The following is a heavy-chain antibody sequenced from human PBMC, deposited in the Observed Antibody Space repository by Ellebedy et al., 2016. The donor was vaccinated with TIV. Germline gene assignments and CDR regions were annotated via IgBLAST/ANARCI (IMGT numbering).Heavy chain of an antibody. D-gene: IGHD4-17*01. V-gene: IGHV3-43*02. Sequence: GESLKISCAASGFTFDDYAMHWVRQAPGKGLEWVSLVSGDGDTIYYGDSVKGRFTISRDNSKNSLYLQMNSLRTEETAFYYCAKSRGVYYGDNFDYWGQGTLVTVSS. CDR2: VSGDGDTI. CDR1: GFTFDDYA. J-gene: IGHJ4*02. CDR3: AKSRGVYYGDNFDY.